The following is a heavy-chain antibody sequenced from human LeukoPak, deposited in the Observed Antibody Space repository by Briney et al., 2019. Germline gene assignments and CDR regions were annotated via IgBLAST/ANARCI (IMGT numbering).Heavy chain of an antibody. CDR1: GYTFTSYA. CDR3: ARVGRYCSSTSCPRGYYYYYMDV. Sequence: GASVKVSCKASGYTFTSYAISWVRQAPGQGLEWMGGIIPIFGTANYAQKFQGRVTITTDESTSTAYMELSSLRSEDTAVYYCARVGRYCSSTSCPRGYYYYYMDVWGKGTTVTVSS. V-gene: IGHV1-69*05. D-gene: IGHD2-2*01. CDR2: IIPIFGTA. J-gene: IGHJ6*03.